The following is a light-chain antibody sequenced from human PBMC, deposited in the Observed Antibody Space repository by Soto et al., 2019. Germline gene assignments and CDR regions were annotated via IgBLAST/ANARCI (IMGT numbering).Light chain of an antibody. J-gene: IGKJ5*01. V-gene: IGKV3D-20*02. Sequence: EIVLTQSPGPLSLSPGERATLSCMSSQSVSSSSYLAWYQQKPGQAPRLLIYGASSRATGIPDRFSGSWSGTDCTLTISRLEPEDVAVYYCQQRSNWPITLGQGTRLEIK. CDR1: QSVSSSSY. CDR3: QQRSNWPIT. CDR2: GAS.